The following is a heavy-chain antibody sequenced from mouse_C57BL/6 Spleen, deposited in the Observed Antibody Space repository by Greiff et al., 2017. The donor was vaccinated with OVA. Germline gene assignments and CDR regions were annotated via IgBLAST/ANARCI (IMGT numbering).Heavy chain of an antibody. V-gene: IGHV1-64*01. CDR1: GYTFTSYW. CDR2: IHPNSGST. J-gene: IGHJ4*01. Sequence: VQLQQPGAELVKPGASVKLSCKASGYTFTSYWMHWVKQRPGQGLEWIGMIHPNSGSTNYNEKFKSKATLTVDKSSSTAYMQLSSLTSEDSAVDYCARWATGYAMDYWGQGTSVTVSS. D-gene: IGHD3-1*01. CDR3: ARWATGYAMDY.